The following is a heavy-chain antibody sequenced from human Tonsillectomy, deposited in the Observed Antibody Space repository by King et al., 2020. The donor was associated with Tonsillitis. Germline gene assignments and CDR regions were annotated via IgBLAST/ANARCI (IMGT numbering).Heavy chain of an antibody. Sequence: VPLQESGPGLVKPSQTLSLTCTVSGGSITSGSYYWSWIRQPAGQRLEWIGHIYTSGSTSYNPSLKSRVTMSVDTSRNQFSLNLSSVTAADTAVYYCAREGRDWNGDWYFDLWGRGTLVTVSS. CDR2: IYTSGST. D-gene: IGHD1-1*01. J-gene: IGHJ2*01. CDR1: GGSITSGSYY. CDR3: AREGRDWNGDWYFDL. V-gene: IGHV4-61*02.